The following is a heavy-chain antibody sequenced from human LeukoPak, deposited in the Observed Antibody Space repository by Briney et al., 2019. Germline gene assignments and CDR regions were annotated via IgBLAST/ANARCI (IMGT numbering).Heavy chain of an antibody. J-gene: IGHJ4*02. Sequence: GASVKVSCKASGYTFTRYGISWVRQAPGQGLEWMGWISAYNGNTNYAQKLQGRVTMTTDTSTSTAYMELRSLRSDDTAVYYCAREYCSGISCYSVDYWGQGTLVTVSS. D-gene: IGHD2-2*01. CDR3: AREYCSGISCYSVDY. V-gene: IGHV1-18*01. CDR1: GYTFTRYG. CDR2: ISAYNGNT.